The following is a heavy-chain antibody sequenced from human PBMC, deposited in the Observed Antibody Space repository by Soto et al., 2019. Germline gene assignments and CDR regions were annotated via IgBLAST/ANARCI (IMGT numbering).Heavy chain of an antibody. CDR3: ARIGGGSSCWVRY. CDR1: GGSISSGGYY. V-gene: IGHV4-31*03. J-gene: IGHJ4*02. D-gene: IGHD6-19*01. Sequence: SETLSLTCTFSGGSISSGGYYWSWIRQHPGKGLEWIGNIYYSGSTYYNPSLKSRVSISVDTSKNQFSLRLSSVTAADTPVYSCARIGGGSSCWVRYWGQGNLVT. CDR2: IYYSGST.